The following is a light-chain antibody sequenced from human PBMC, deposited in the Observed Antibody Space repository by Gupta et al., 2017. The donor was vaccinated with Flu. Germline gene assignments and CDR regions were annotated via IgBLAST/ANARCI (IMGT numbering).Light chain of an antibody. CDR2: DAS. CDR3: QQRRNWPPGT. J-gene: IGKJ3*01. V-gene: IGKV3-11*01. CDR1: QSVSSY. Sequence: ETVLTQSPATLSLSPGERATLSCRASQSVSSYLAWYQQKPGQAPRLLIYDASRRDTGITARFSGSGYGTDFTLTISSREPEDFAVYYCQQRRNWPPGTFGHGTKV.